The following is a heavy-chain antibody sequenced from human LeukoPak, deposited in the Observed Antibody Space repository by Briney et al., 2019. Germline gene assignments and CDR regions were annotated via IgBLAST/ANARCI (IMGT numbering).Heavy chain of an antibody. CDR3: LAEGGNDY. CDR1: GFPLGDSP. J-gene: IGHJ4*02. CDR2: VRTKTYGGTS. Sequence: PGGSLRLSCTGSGFPLGDSPVSWIRQAPGKGLEWVGFVRTKTYGGTSDYAASVKGRFTISRDDSKSIAFLQMNSLKTDDTAVYFCLAEGGNDYWGQGTLVTVSS. V-gene: IGHV3-49*03. D-gene: IGHD1-26*01.